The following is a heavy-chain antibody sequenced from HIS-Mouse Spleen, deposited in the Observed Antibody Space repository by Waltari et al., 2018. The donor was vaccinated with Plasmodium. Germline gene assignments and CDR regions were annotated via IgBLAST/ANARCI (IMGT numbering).Heavy chain of an antibody. CDR2: IYTSGST. D-gene: IGHD6-19*01. CDR3: ARDRVAVAGTDAFDI. V-gene: IGHV4-4*07. J-gene: IGHJ3*02. Sequence: VQLQESGPGLVKPSETLSLTCTVSGGSISSSYWSWIRPPAGKGLEWIGRIYTSGSTNYNPSLKSRVTMSVDTSKNQFSLKLSSVTAADTAVYYCARDRVAVAGTDAFDIWGQGTMVTVSS. CDR1: GGSISSSY.